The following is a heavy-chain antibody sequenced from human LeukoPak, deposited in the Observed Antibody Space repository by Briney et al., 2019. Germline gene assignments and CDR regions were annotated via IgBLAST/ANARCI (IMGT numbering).Heavy chain of an antibody. CDR1: GFTFSSYA. CDR2: ISGGGGTT. V-gene: IGHV3-23*01. D-gene: IGHD2-21*02. CDR3: AKLGVTDAFDI. J-gene: IGHJ3*02. Sequence: GGSLRLSCAASGFTFSSYAMNWVRQAPGKGLEWVSAISGGGGTTYYADSVKGRFTISRDNSENTLYLQVNSLRADDTAVYYCAKLGVTDAFDIWGQGTMVTVSS.